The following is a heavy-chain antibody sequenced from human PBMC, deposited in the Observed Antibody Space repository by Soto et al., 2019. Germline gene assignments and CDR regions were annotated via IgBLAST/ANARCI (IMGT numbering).Heavy chain of an antibody. CDR1: GFTFSDYY. V-gene: IGHV3-11*05. J-gene: IGHJ4*02. CDR2: ISSSSSYT. CDR3: ARAGSTEEIIDY. Sequence: GGSLRLSWAASGFTFSDYYMSWIRQAPGKGLEWVSYISSSSSYTNYADSVKGRFTISRDNAKNSLYLQMNSLRAEDTAVYYCARAGSTEEIIDYWGQGTLVTVSS. D-gene: IGHD2-2*01.